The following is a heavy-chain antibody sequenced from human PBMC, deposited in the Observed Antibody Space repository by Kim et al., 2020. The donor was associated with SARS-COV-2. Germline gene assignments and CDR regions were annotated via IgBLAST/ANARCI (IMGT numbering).Heavy chain of an antibody. CDR3: AAYCSSTSCYGSGDFDY. V-gene: IGHV3-48*02. D-gene: IGHD2-2*01. J-gene: IGHJ4*02. CDR2: ISSSSSTI. Sequence: GGSLRLSCAASGFTFSSYSMNWVRQAPGKGLEWVSYISSSSSTIYYADSVKGRFTISRDNAKNSLYLQMNSLRDEDTAVYYCAAYCSSTSCYGSGDFDYWGQGTLVTVSS. CDR1: GFTFSSYS.